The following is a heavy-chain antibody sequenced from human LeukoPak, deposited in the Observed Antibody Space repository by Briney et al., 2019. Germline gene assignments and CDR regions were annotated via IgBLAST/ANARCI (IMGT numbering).Heavy chain of an antibody. CDR1: GLTFSSYA. D-gene: IGHD6-19*01. V-gene: IGHV3-23*01. CDR2: ISGSGGST. CDR3: AKVEVRSSGSFDY. J-gene: IGHJ4*02. Sequence: GGSLRLSCASSGLTFSSYALSWVRQAPGKGLEWVSTISGSGGSTYYADSVKGRFTISRDNSKNTLYLQMNSLRAEDTAVYYCAKVEVRSSGSFDYWGQGTLVTVSS.